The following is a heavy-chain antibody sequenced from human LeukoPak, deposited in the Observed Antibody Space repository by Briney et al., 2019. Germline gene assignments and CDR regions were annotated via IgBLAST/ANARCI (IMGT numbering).Heavy chain of an antibody. CDR2: INPSGGST. J-gene: IGHJ4*02. CDR1: GYTFTSYY. CDR3: AREVRRVTHAYYFDY. Sequence: ASVKVSCKASGYTFTSYYMHWVRQAPGQGLEWMGIINPSGGSTSYAQKFQGRVTMTRDTSTSTVYMELSSLRSKDTAVYYCAREVRRVTHAYYFDYWGQGTLVTVSS. V-gene: IGHV1-46*01. D-gene: IGHD2-21*02.